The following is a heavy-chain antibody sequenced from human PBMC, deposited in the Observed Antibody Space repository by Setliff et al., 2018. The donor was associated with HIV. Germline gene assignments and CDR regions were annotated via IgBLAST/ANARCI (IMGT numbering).Heavy chain of an antibody. J-gene: IGHJ3*02. Sequence: SETLSLTCTVSGGSISSGSYYWSWIRQPAGKGLEWIGRIYTSGSTNYIPSLKSRVTISVDTSKTQFSLKLSSVSAADTAVYYCAIAGYYSGWSGLDIWGQGTMVTVSS. CDR3: AIAGYYSGWSGLDI. CDR1: GGSISSGSYY. V-gene: IGHV4-61*02. CDR2: IYTSGST. D-gene: IGHD6-19*01.